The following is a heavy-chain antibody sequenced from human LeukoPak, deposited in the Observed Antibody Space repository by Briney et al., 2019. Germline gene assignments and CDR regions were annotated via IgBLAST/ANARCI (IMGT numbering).Heavy chain of an antibody. CDR1: GGTFSSYA. V-gene: IGHV1-69*13. CDR3: ARVAGFYYYYGMDV. CDR2: IIPIFGTA. Sequence: ASVKVSCKASGGTFSSYAISWVRQAPGQGLEWMGGIIPIFGTANYAQKLQGRVTITADESTSTAYMELSSLRSEDTAVYYCARVAGFYYYYGMDVWGKGTTVTVSS. J-gene: IGHJ6*04.